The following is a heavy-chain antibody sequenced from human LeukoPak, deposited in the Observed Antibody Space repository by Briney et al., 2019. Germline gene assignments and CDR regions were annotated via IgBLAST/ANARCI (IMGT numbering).Heavy chain of an antibody. CDR1: DDSISDYY. Sequence: PSETLSLTCSVSDDSISDYYWCWIRQPPGRGLEWIGYTRYGGTTSQNPSLKSRVTMSVDTSKNRLSLRPTSVTAADTAVYYCARGSVVHAWTLQHWGQGILVTVSS. V-gene: IGHV4-59*01. J-gene: IGHJ1*01. CDR2: TRYGGTT. CDR3: ARGSVVHAWTLQH. D-gene: IGHD1-1*01.